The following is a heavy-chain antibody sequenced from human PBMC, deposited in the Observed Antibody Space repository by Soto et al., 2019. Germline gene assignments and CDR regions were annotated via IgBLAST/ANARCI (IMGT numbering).Heavy chain of an antibody. CDR1: GGTFRNYP. CDR3: ARITLVVLNYFES. V-gene: IGHV1-69*02. CDR2: IFPLTDIP. D-gene: IGHD3-10*01. Sequence: QVQLVQSGTEVKKPGSSAKVSCKASGGTFRNYPINWVRQAPGQGLEWMGSIFPLTDIPDYAQNFQARLTISADKSASTAYMELSGLTSDDTAMYFCARITLVVLNYFESWGQGTLVTVSS. J-gene: IGHJ4*02.